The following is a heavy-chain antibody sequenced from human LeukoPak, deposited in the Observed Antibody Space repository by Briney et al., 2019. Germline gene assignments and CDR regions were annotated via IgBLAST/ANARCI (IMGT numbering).Heavy chain of an antibody. CDR3: ARDPLIDCSGGSCYGYR. CDR2: IYSGGST. V-gene: IGHV3-66*01. Sequence: GGSLRLSCAASGFTVSSNYMSWVRQAPGKGLEWVSVIYSGGSTYYADSVKGRFTISRDSSKNTLYLQMNSLRAEDTAVYYCARDPLIDCSGGSCYGYRWGQGTLVTVSS. CDR1: GFTVSSNY. D-gene: IGHD2-15*01. J-gene: IGHJ4*02.